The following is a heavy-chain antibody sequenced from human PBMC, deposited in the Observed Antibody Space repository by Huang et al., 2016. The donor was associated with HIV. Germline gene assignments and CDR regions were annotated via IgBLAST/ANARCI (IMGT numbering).Heavy chain of an antibody. J-gene: IGHJ3*02. CDR2: IKIDGRTT. Sequence: EEHLVESGGGLVQPGGSLRLSLEASGFKFSNYWMQWVRQAPGKGLMWVSRIKIDGRTTDYADSVKGRFTISRDNAKNTLYLQMSSLTAEDTAIYYCARAGGFEIWGQGTVVTVSS. CDR3: ARAGGFEI. V-gene: IGHV3-74*01. CDR1: GFKFSNYW. D-gene: IGHD2-15*01.